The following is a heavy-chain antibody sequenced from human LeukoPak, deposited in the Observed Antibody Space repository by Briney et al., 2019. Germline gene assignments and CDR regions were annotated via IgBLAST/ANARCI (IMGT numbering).Heavy chain of an antibody. J-gene: IGHJ6*02. D-gene: IGHD6-19*01. Sequence: PSETLSLTCTVSGGSISSSSYYWGWIRQPPGKGLEWIGSIYYSGSTYYNPSLKSRVTISVGTSKNQFSLKLSSVTAADTAVYYCARQSGYSSGWPTYYYYYGMDVWGQGTTVTVSS. V-gene: IGHV4-39*01. CDR2: IYYSGST. CDR3: ARQSGYSSGWPTYYYYYGMDV. CDR1: GGSISSSSYY.